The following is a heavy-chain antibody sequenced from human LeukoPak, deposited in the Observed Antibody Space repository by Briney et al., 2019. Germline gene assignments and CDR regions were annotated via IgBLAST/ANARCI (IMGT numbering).Heavy chain of an antibody. CDR2: FSGSGGST. CDR1: GFIFSNYA. CDR3: AMNYYGSGSSLDAFDI. D-gene: IGHD3-10*01. V-gene: IGHV3-23*01. J-gene: IGHJ3*02. Sequence: GGSLRLSCAASGFIFSNYAMSWVRQAPGKGLQWVSAFSGSGGSTYYADSVKGRFTISRDNSKNTLYLQMNSLRAEDTAVYYCAMNYYGSGSSLDAFDIWGQGTMVTVSS.